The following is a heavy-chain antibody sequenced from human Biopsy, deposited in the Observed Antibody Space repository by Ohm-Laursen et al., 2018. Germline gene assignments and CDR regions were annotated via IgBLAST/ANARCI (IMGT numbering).Heavy chain of an antibody. Sequence: TLSLTCTVSGDSISSYYWSWIRQPPGKGLQWIGYVYYTGSTDYNPSLKSRVTISVDTSKNQFSLKLYSVTAADTAVYYCARGGRYYYDSPDNGGQGTLVIVSS. D-gene: IGHD3-22*01. CDR3: ARGGRYYYDSPDN. CDR2: VYYTGST. CDR1: GDSISSYY. V-gene: IGHV4-59*01. J-gene: IGHJ4*02.